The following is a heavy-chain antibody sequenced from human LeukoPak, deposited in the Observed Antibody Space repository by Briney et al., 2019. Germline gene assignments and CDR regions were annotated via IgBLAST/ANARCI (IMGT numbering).Heavy chain of an antibody. CDR3: AGYYYGSGTQGGY. J-gene: IGHJ4*02. D-gene: IGHD3-10*01. Sequence: GGSLRLSCAASGFTFSSYSMNWVRQAPGKGLEWVSSISSSSSYIYYADSVKGRFTISRDNAKNSLYLQMNSLRAEDTAVYYCAGYYYGSGTQGGYWGQGTLVTVSS. V-gene: IGHV3-21*01. CDR2: ISSSSSYI. CDR1: GFTFSSYS.